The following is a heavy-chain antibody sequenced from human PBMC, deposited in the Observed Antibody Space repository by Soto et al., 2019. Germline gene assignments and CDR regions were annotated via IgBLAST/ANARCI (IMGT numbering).Heavy chain of an antibody. V-gene: IGHV3-23*01. J-gene: IGHJ4*02. CDR2: IKSDGSST. CDR3: AQLGLMTFSHKHYFNH. CDR1: GFSFDNYG. D-gene: IGHD3-16*01. Sequence: EGQLLESGGDLVQPGESLRLSCVGSGFSFDNYGMSWVRQAPGKGLEWVSAIKSDGSSTYYTASVKDRFTISRDNSKNTLYLQLNSLRVEDTAVYYCAQLGLMTFSHKHYFNHWGRGTLVSVSS.